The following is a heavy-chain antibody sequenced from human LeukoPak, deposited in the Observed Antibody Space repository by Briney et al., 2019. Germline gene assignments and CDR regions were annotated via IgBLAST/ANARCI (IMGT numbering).Heavy chain of an antibody. CDR2: IYYSGST. CDR1: GGSISSSSYY. Sequence: SETLSLTCTVSGGSISSSSYYWGWTRQPPGKGLEWIGGIYYSGSTYYNPSLKSRVTISVDTSKNQFSLRLSSVTAADTAVYYCARASGGYFNNWFDPWGQGTLVTVSS. V-gene: IGHV4-39*07. J-gene: IGHJ5*02. CDR3: ARASGGYFNNWFDP. D-gene: IGHD3-22*01.